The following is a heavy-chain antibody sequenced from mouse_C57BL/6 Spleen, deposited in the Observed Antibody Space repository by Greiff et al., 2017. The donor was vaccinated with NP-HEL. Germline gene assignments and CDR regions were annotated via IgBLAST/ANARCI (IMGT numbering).Heavy chain of an antibody. CDR3: ARRITGDYFDY. D-gene: IGHD1-1*01. Sequence: EVQGVESGAELVKPGASVKLSCTASGFNIKDYYMHWVKQRTEQGLEWIGRIDPEDGETKYAPKFQGKATITAATSSNTAYLQLSSLTSEDTAVYYCARRITGDYFDYWGKGTTLTVSS. J-gene: IGHJ2*01. V-gene: IGHV14-2*01. CDR2: IDPEDGET. CDR1: GFNIKDYY.